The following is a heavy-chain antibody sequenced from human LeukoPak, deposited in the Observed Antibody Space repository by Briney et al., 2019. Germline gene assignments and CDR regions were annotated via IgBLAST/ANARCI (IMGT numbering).Heavy chain of an antibody. V-gene: IGHV1-18*01. J-gene: IGHJ4*02. CDR3: ARQRPQWLVRGDLDY. CDR2: ISAYNGNT. Sequence: ASVKVSCKASGYTFTSYGISWVRQAPGQGLEWVGWISAYNGNTNYAQKLQGRVTMTTDTSTSTAYMELRSLRSDDTAVYYCARQRPQWLVRGDLDYWGQGTLVTVSS. CDR1: GYTFTSYG. D-gene: IGHD6-19*01.